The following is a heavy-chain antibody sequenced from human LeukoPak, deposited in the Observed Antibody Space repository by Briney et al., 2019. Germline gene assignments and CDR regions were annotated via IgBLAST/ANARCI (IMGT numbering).Heavy chain of an antibody. D-gene: IGHD4-11*01. CDR3: ARVYYSNSYHYWYFDL. V-gene: IGHV4-61*02. CDR2: IYTSGST. CDR1: GGSISSGNYY. Sequence: SQTLSLACTVSGGSISSGNYYWNWIRQPAGKGLEWIGRIYTSGSTNYNPSLKSRVTISVDTSKNQFSLKLSSVTAADTAVYYCARVYYSNSYHYWYFDLWGRGTLVTVSS. J-gene: IGHJ2*01.